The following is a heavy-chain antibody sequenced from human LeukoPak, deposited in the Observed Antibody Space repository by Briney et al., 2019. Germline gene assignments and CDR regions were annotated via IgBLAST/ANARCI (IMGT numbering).Heavy chain of an antibody. J-gene: IGHJ6*02. CDR3: ARDLHSGWYLPPYYGMDV. D-gene: IGHD6-19*01. Sequence: PSETLSLTCTVSGGSISSYYWSWIRQPPGKGLEWIGYIYYSGSTNYNPSLKSRVTISVDTSKNQFSLKLSSVIAADTAVYYCARDLHSGWYLPPYYGMDVWGQGTTVTVSS. CDR1: GGSISSYY. CDR2: IYYSGST. V-gene: IGHV4-59*01.